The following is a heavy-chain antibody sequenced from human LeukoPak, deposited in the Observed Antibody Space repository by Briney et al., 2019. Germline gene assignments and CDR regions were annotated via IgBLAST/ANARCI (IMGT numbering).Heavy chain of an antibody. CDR3: ATSSGWKSNIDY. CDR2: IIPLLGTA. J-gene: IGHJ4*02. CDR1: GGTFSSYA. V-gene: IGHV1-69*05. Sequence: GASVKVSCKASGGTFSSYAFSWVRQAPGQGLEWMGGIIPLLGTANYAQKFQGRVTMTRDTSISTAYMELSRLRSDDTAVFYCATSSGWKSNIDYWGQGTLVTVSS. D-gene: IGHD6-19*01.